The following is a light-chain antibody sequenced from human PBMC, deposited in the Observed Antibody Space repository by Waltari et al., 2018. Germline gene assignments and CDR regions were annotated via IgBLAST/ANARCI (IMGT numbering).Light chain of an antibody. CDR2: ATS. Sequence: DIQMTQSPSSLSTSVGATVTITCRASQGIGSYLAWYQQKPGKAPKRLIYATSILQSGIPSRFSGSGSGTDFALTISSLQPEDFATYYCQQHNSHPYTFGHGTKVDIK. V-gene: IGKV1-16*01. CDR3: QQHNSHPYT. J-gene: IGKJ3*01. CDR1: QGIGSY.